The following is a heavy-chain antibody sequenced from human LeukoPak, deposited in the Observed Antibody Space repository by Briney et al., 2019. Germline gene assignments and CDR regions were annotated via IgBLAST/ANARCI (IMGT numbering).Heavy chain of an antibody. D-gene: IGHD5-18*01. CDR3: ARHTGYSYGFVGHYFDY. V-gene: IGHV4-59*08. CDR2: VYYRGST. CDR1: GGSISSFY. J-gene: IGHJ4*02. Sequence: PSETLSLTCIVSGGSISSFYWSWIRQPPGKGLEWIGYVYYRGSTNYNPSLKSRVTISVDTSKNQFSLKLSSVTAADTAVYCCARHTGYSYGFVGHYFDYWGQGTLVTVSS.